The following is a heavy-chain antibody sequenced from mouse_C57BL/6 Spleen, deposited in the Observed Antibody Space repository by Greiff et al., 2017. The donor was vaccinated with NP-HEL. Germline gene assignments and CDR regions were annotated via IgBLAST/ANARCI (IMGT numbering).Heavy chain of an antibody. Sequence: QVQLQQSGPELVKPGASVKISCKASGYAFSSSWMNWVKQRPGKGLEWIGRIYPGDGDTNYNGKFKGKATLTADKSSSTAYMQLSSLTSEDSAVYCCARGGYWDYWGQGTTLTVSA. D-gene: IGHD2-3*01. CDR3: ARGGYWDY. CDR1: GYAFSSSW. J-gene: IGHJ2*01. V-gene: IGHV1-82*01. CDR2: IYPGDGDT.